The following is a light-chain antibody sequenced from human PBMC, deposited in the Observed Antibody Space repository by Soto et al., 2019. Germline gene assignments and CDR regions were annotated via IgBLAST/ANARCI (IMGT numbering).Light chain of an antibody. J-gene: IGLJ1*01. Sequence: LTQPPAASGSPGQSVTISCTGTSSDVGEYNYVSWYQQHPGKAPRLMIFEVNKRPSGVPDRFSGSKSGNTASLTVSGLQAEDEADYYCSSYGGNYNFVFGTGTKVTVL. V-gene: IGLV2-8*01. CDR3: SSYGGNYNFV. CDR1: SSDVGEYNY. CDR2: EVN.